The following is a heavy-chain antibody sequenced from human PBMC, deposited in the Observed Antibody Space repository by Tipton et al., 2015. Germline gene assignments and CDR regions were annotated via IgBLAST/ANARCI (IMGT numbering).Heavy chain of an antibody. D-gene: IGHD2-15*01. CDR1: GGSISSTSYY. CDR3: ARGGNNWFDP. V-gene: IGHV4-61*02. J-gene: IGHJ5*02. Sequence: TLSLTCTVSGGSISSTSYYWNWIRQPAGKGLEWIGRIYATGSTNYNPSLESRATMSVDTSKNQFSLKLTSVNAADTAVYYCARGGNNWFDPWGQGTLVTVSS. CDR2: IYATGST.